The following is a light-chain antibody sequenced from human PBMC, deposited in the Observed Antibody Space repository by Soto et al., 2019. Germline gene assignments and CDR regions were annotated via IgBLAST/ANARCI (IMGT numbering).Light chain of an antibody. Sequence: QSVLTQPASVSGSPGQSITISCAGTSNDVGGYNYVSWYQHHPGKAPRLMIYEVNDRPSGVSNRFSGSKSGNTASLTISGLQAEDEADYYCSSYASSSTYVFGTGTQLTVL. CDR1: SNDVGGYNY. CDR3: SSYASSSTYV. CDR2: EVN. J-gene: IGLJ1*01. V-gene: IGLV2-14*01.